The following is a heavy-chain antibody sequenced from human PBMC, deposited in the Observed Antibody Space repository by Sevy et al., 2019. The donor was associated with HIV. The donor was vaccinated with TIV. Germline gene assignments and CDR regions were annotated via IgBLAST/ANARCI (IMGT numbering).Heavy chain of an antibody. Sequence: GGSLRLSCTASGFTFSNHGMHWVRQAPGKGPEWVAIIWYDGSNIYYADSAKGRFNISRDNSRNKLYLQMYDLRPEDMAVYYCVRESSHDFWSGYWGYLDYWGQGTLVTVSS. D-gene: IGHD3-3*01. J-gene: IGHJ4*02. CDR2: IWYDGSNI. CDR1: GFTFSNHG. V-gene: IGHV3-33*01. CDR3: VRESSHDFWSGYWGYLDY.